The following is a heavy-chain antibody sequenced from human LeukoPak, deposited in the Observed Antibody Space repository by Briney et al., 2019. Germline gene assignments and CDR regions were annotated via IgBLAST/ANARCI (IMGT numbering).Heavy chain of an antibody. J-gene: IGHJ4*02. Sequence: ASVKVSCKASGYTFTGYYMHWVRQAPGQGLEWMGWINPNSGGTNYAQKLQGRVTMTTDTSTSTAYMELRSLRSDDTAVYYCARDRWELRHAFDYWGQGTLVTVSS. D-gene: IGHD1-26*01. CDR3: ARDRWELRHAFDY. CDR1: GYTFTGYY. CDR2: INPNSGGT. V-gene: IGHV1-2*02.